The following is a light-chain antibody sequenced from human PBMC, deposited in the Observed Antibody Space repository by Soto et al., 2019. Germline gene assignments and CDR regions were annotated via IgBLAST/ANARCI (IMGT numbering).Light chain of an antibody. CDR3: QQYETTSWT. J-gene: IGKJ1*01. V-gene: IGKV3-20*01. CDR1: QSVSSSH. CDR2: DTS. Sequence: EIVLTQSPGTLSLSPGERATLSCRASQSVSSSHLGWYQQKPGQAPRLLIYDTSSRATGIPERFSGSGSGTDFTLTISSLEHEDIAVYYWQQYETTSWTFGQGSKVEMK.